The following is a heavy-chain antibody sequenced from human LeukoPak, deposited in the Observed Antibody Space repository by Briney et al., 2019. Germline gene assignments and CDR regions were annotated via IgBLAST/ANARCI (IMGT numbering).Heavy chain of an antibody. Sequence: GGSLRLSCAASGFTFSSYGMHWVRQAPGKGLEWVAFIRYDGSNKYYADSVKGRFTISRDNSKNTLYLQMNSLRADDTAVYYCARVDTARDDAFDIWGQGTMVTVSS. CDR3: ARVDTARDDAFDI. V-gene: IGHV3-30*02. J-gene: IGHJ3*02. D-gene: IGHD5-18*01. CDR1: GFTFSSYG. CDR2: IRYDGSNK.